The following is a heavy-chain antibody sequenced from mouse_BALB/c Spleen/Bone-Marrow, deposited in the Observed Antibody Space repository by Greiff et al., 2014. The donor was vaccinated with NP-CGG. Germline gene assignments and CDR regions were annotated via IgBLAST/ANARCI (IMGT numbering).Heavy chain of an antibody. CDR3: ARTGYAMDY. D-gene: IGHD4-1*01. Sequence: EVKLVESGGGLVQPGGSRKLSCAASGFTFSSFGMHWVRQAPEKGLEWVAYISSGSSTIYYADTVKGRFTISRDNPKNTLFLQMTSLRSEDTAMYYCARTGYAMDYWGQGTSVTVSS. V-gene: IGHV5-17*02. J-gene: IGHJ4*01. CDR2: ISSGSSTI. CDR1: GFTFSSFG.